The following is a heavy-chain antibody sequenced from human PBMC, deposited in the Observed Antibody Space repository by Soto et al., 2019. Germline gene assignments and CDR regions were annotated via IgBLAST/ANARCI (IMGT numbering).Heavy chain of an antibody. D-gene: IGHD3-9*01. J-gene: IGHJ5*02. V-gene: IGHV4-59*01. Sequence: SETLSLTCTVSGGSISTYYWSWIRQPPGKGLEWIGHFYYTGSNSYNPSLKSRITLSVDTSKNEFSLKLASVTAADTAIYYCARSYDILTGYPENWFDPWGQGILVTVSS. CDR1: GGSISTYY. CDR3: ARSYDILTGYPENWFDP. CDR2: FYYTGSN.